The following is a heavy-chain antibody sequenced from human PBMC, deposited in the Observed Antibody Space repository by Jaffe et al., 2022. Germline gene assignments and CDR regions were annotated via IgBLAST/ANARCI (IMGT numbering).Heavy chain of an antibody. CDR1: GFTFSGCA. Sequence: EVQLLESGGGLVQPGGSLRLSCAASGFTFSGCAMSWVRQAPGKGLEWVSAISDSGDTTHYADSVKGLFTISRDNSKNTLYLQMNSLRAEDTAVYYCAKGTYSSSWYGFNIWGQGTMVTVSS. D-gene: IGHD6-13*01. CDR2: ISDSGDTT. J-gene: IGHJ3*02. V-gene: IGHV3-23*01. CDR3: AKGTYSSSWYGFNI.